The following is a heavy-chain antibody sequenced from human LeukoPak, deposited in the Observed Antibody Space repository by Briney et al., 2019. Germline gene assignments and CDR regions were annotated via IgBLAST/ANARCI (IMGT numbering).Heavy chain of an antibody. J-gene: IGHJ5*02. D-gene: IGHD3-3*01. CDR2: ISASNGDN. V-gene: IGHV1-18*01. CDR3: ARAGITIFGAITNNWFDP. Sequence: GASVKVSCKSSGYTFSSFGITWVRQAPGQGLEWMGWISASNGDNRSAQKFQGRVTMTTDASTTTAYMELRSLRSDDTAVYYCARAGITIFGAITNNWFDPWGQGTLVTVSS. CDR1: GYTFSSFG.